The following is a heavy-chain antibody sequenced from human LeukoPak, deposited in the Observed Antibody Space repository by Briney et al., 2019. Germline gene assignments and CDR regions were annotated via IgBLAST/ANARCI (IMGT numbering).Heavy chain of an antibody. CDR2: ITRASSQK. V-gene: IGHV3-21*01. D-gene: IGHD3-9*01. Sequence: PGGSRRLSCEASEFTLSHNRMNWFRRAPGKGLKWVSSITRASSQKDYAGSVKGRFSISRDNAKNSLYLQMSSLRAEDTAVYYCARTSYYDILTGSLVGWYFDLWGRGTLVTVSS. J-gene: IGHJ2*01. CDR1: EFTLSHNR. CDR3: ARTSYYDILTGSLVGWYFDL.